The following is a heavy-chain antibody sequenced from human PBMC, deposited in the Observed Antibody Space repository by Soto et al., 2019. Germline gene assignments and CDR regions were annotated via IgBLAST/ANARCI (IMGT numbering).Heavy chain of an antibody. CDR1: GYTFTSYG. J-gene: IGHJ2*01. CDR3: ARIVDTTIHWYFDL. V-gene: IGHV1-18*01. CDR2: ISAYNGNT. Sequence: QVQLVHSGAEVKKPGASVKVSCRASGYTFTSYGISWVRQTPGQGLEWMGWISAYNGNTNYAQKLQGRVTMTTDTSTSTAYMELRSLRSDDTAVYYCARIVDTTIHWYFDLWGRGTLVTVSS. D-gene: IGHD5-18*01.